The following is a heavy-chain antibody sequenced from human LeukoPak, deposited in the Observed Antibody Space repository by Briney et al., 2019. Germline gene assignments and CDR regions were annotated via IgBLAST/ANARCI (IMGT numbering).Heavy chain of an antibody. CDR1: GGSISSSSYY. Sequence: TASETLSLTCTVSGGSISSSSYYWGWIRQPPGKGLEWIGSIYYSGSTYYNPSLKSRVTISVDTSKNQFSLKLSSVTAADTAVYYCARGGDLVDDIWGQGTMVTVSS. CDR3: ARGGDLVDDI. D-gene: IGHD3-10*01. CDR2: IYYSGST. J-gene: IGHJ3*02. V-gene: IGHV4-39*07.